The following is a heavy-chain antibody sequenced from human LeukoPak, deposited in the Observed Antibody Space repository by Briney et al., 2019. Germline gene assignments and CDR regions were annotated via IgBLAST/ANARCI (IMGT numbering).Heavy chain of an antibody. CDR2: ISGGGNST. Sequence: SGGSLRLSCAASGFTFSNYAMSWVRQAPGKGLEWVSAISGGGNSTYYADSVKSRFTISRDNSKNTLFLQMNSLRAEDTAVYYCAKARAVVVVAATNYWGQGTLVTVSS. CDR1: GFTFSNYA. J-gene: IGHJ4*02. V-gene: IGHV3-23*01. D-gene: IGHD2-15*01. CDR3: AKARAVVVVAATNY.